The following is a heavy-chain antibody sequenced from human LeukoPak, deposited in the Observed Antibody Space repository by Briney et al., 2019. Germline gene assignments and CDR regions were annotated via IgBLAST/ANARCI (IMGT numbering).Heavy chain of an antibody. J-gene: IGHJ4*02. Sequence: ASVKVSCKASGGTFSSYAISWVRQAPGQGLEWMGWISAYNGNTNYAQKLQGRVTMTTDTSTSTAYMELRSLRSDDTAVYYCASQARWSGGYIFDYWGQGTLVTVSS. D-gene: IGHD1-26*01. V-gene: IGHV1-18*01. CDR3: ASQARWSGGYIFDY. CDR2: ISAYNGNT. CDR1: GGTFSSYA.